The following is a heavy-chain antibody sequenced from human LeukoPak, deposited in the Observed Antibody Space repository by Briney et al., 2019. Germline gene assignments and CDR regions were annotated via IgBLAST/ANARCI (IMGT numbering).Heavy chain of an antibody. CDR2: VSHSETT. CDR1: GASITATNW. V-gene: IGHV4-4*02. CDR3: AKESGRGTFDL. D-gene: IGHD3-10*01. J-gene: IGHJ3*01. Sequence: KTSETLSLTCDVSGASITATNWWTWVRLPPGKGLEWIGEVSHSETTNYSPSLKGRVKLSVDRATNQFSLRLTSVTAADTAIYFCAKESGRGTFDLWGQGTMVTVSS.